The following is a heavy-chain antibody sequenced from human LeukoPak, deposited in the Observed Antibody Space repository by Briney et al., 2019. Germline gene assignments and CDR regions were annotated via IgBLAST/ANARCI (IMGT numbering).Heavy chain of an antibody. CDR1: GFTFSNYG. V-gene: IGHV3-33*01. J-gene: IGHJ3*02. D-gene: IGHD3-22*01. CDR2: IWYDGSNK. Sequence: PGGSLRLSCAASGFTFSNYGMHWVRQAPGKGLEWVAVIWYDGSNKYYVDSVKGRFTISRDNSQNTLYLQMNSLRDEDTAVYYCTTLYYFDSSGFGHDAFDIWGQGTMVTVSS. CDR3: TTLYYFDSSGFGHDAFDI.